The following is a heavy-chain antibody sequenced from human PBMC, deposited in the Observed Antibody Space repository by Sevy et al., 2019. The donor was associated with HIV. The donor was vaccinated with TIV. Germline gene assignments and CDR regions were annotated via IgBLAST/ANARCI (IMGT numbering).Heavy chain of an antibody. CDR2: ISPLNGDT. J-gene: IGHJ4*02. V-gene: IGHV1-18*01. D-gene: IGHD2-15*01. CDR3: ARAYCSGGRCYSLAY. CDR1: GYTFTNYR. Sequence: ASVKVSCEASGYTFTNYRITWVRQAPGQGLEWMGWISPLNGDTKYAQRLQGRVTMTTDTSTNTAYMELRSLRSDDTAVYYCARAYCSGGRCYSLAYWGQGTLVTVSS.